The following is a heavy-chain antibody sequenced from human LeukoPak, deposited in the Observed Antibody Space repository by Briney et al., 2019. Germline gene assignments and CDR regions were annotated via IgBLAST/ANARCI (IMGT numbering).Heavy chain of an antibody. CDR3: ARDGEYGTGSYYRGCFDY. CDR2: IHPRSGET. Sequence: ASVTVSCKASGYSFTAFYIHWVRQAPGQGLEWMGLIHPRSGETNYAYKFRGRVTMTRDTSISTTYMDLGSLGSDDTAVYYCARDGEYGTGSYYRGCFDYWGQGTLVTVSS. J-gene: IGHJ4*02. V-gene: IGHV1-2*02. CDR1: GYSFTAFY. D-gene: IGHD3-10*01.